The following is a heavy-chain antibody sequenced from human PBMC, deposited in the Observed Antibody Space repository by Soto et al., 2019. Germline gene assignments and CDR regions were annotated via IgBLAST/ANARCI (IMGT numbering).Heavy chain of an antibody. Sequence: QVQLVQSGAEVKKPGSSVKVSCKASGGTFSSYAISWVRQAPGQGLEWMGGIIPIFGTANYAQKFQGRVTITADESTSTAYMGLRSLRSEDTAVYYCATDGDCTNGVCPAYYFAYWGQGTLVTFSS. CDR2: IIPIFGTA. CDR1: GGTFSSYA. J-gene: IGHJ4*02. D-gene: IGHD2-8*01. V-gene: IGHV1-69*12. CDR3: ATDGDCTNGVCPAYYFAY.